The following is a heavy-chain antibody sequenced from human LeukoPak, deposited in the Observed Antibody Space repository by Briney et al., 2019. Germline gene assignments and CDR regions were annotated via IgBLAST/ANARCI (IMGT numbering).Heavy chain of an antibody. D-gene: IGHD2-15*01. CDR3: ARKGGLFDY. CDR1: GGSIRYYY. V-gene: IGHV4-59*01. CDR2: IYYNGTT. J-gene: IGHJ4*02. Sequence: PSETLSLTCTVSGGSIRYYYWRWIRQSPGKGLEWIGYIYYNGTTNYNPSLKSRVTISVDMSKNQFSLKMSSVTAADTAVYYCARKGGLFDYWGQGRLVTVSS.